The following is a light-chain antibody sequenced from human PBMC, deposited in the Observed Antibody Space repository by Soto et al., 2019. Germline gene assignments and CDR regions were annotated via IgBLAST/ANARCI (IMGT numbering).Light chain of an antibody. V-gene: IGLV2-14*01. Sequence: QSVLTQPASVSGFPGQSITISCTGTSSDVGGYKYVSWYQQHPGEAPKLMIYDVSNRPSGVSNRFSGSKSGNTASLTISGLQAEDEADYYCSSYTRSSTRVFGTGTKVTVL. CDR3: SSYTRSSTRV. CDR1: SSDVGGYKY. J-gene: IGLJ1*01. CDR2: DVS.